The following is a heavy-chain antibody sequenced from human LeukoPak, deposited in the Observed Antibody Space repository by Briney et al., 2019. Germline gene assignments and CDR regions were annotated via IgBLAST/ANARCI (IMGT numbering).Heavy chain of an antibody. V-gene: IGHV3-48*01. CDR3: ARELGIAARGKGY. Sequence: GGSLRLSCAASGFTFSSYSMNWVRQAPGKGLEWVSYISSSSSTIYYADSVKGRFTISRDNAKNSLCLQMNSLRAEDTAVYYCARELGIAARGKGYWGQGTLVTVSS. CDR1: GFTFSSYS. CDR2: ISSSSSTI. J-gene: IGHJ4*02. D-gene: IGHD6-6*01.